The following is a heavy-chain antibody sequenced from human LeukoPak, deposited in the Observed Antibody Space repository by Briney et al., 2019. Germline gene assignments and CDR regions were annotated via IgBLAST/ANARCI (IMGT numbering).Heavy chain of an antibody. V-gene: IGHV3-33*06. J-gene: IGHJ4*02. D-gene: IGHD3/OR15-3a*01. CDR2: IWYDGSNR. CDR1: GFTFSSYG. CDR3: AKQRTYFDY. Sequence: ESGGSLRLSCAASGFTFSSYGRHWVRQAPGKGLEWVAVIWYDGSNRYYADSVKGRFTISRDNSKNMLYLQMNSLRAEDTAVYYCAKQRTYFDYWGQGTLVTVSS.